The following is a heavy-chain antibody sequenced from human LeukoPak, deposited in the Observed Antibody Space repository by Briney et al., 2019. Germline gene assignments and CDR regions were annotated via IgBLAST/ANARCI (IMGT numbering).Heavy chain of an antibody. V-gene: IGHV3-30*03. Sequence: GRSLRLSCAASGFTFSSYGMHWVRQAPGKGLEWVAVISYDGSNKYYADSVKGRFTISRDNSKNTLYLQMNSLRAEDTAVYYCVWVRGYRGQGTLVTVSS. J-gene: IGHJ4*02. CDR3: VWVRGY. D-gene: IGHD3-10*01. CDR1: GFTFSSYG. CDR2: ISYDGSNK.